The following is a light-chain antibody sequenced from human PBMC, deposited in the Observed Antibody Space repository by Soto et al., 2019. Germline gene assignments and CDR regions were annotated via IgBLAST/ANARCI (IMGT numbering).Light chain of an antibody. V-gene: IGKV2-28*01. CDR1: QSLLHSNGYNY. J-gene: IGKJ2*01. CDR2: LGS. Sequence: DFVMTQSPLSLPVTPGEPASISCRSSQSLLHSNGYNYLDRYLQKPGQSPQLLIYLGSNRASGVPDRFSGSGSGTDFTLKISRVEAEDVGVYYCMQALQTRYTFGQGTKLEIK. CDR3: MQALQTRYT.